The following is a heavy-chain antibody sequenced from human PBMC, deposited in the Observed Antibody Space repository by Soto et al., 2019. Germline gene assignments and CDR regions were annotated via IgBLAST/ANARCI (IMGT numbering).Heavy chain of an antibody. D-gene: IGHD3-3*01. CDR3: ARDLLYRAVFEI. Sequence: QVHLQESGPGLVKPSQTLSLTCTVSGGSLTSNGYYWSWIRQRPEKGLEWLGYIYYSGTTTFNPSLKSRLSISMDTSNNQFSLNLTPVTAAYTAVYFCARDLLYRAVFEIWGQGTLVTVSA. J-gene: IGHJ3*02. CDR2: IYYSGTT. CDR1: GGSLTSNGYY. V-gene: IGHV4-31*03.